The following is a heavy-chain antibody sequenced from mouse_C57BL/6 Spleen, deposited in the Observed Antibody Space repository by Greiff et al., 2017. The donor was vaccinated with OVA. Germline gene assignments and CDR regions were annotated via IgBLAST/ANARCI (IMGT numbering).Heavy chain of an antibody. CDR2: IDPETGGT. D-gene: IGHD2-4*01. CDR1: GYTFTDYE. V-gene: IGHV1-15*01. Sequence: QVQLKESGAELVRPGASVTLSCKASGYTFTDYEMHWVKQTPVHGLEWIGAIDPETGGTAYNQKFKGKAILTADKSSSTAYMELRSLTSEGSAVYYGERWVCDDYDEHCDGWGTGTTVTVAA. CDR3: ERWVCDDYDEHCDG. J-gene: IGHJ1*03.